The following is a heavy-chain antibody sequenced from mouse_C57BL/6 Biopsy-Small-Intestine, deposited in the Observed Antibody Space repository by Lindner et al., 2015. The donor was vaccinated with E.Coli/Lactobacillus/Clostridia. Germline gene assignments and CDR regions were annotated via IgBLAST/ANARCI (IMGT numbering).Heavy chain of an antibody. D-gene: IGHD2-10*01. Sequence: VQLQESGGGLVKPGGSLKLSCAASGFTFSDYGMHWVRQAPEKGLEWVAYISSGSNTIYYADTVKGRFTISRDNAKNTLFLQMTSLRSEDTAMYFCARPSYHPYYFDYWGQGTTLTVSS. CDR1: GFTFSDYG. V-gene: IGHV5-17*01. CDR2: ISSGSNTI. CDR3: ARPSYHPYYFDY. J-gene: IGHJ2*01.